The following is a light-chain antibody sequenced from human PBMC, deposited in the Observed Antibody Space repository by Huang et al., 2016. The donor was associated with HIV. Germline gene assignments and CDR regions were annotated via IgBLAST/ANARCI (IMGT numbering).Light chain of an antibody. V-gene: IGKV1-39*01. CDR3: QQSYNAPRT. J-gene: IGKJ1*01. CDR1: QNITSY. CDR2: AAS. Sequence: DIQMTQSPSSLSASVGDRITIPCRASQNITSYLNWYRQKSGKAPQLLIYAASTLQGGVPSRFSGSGSGTDFTLTISSLQPEDFATYYCQQSYNAPRTFGQGTKVEVK.